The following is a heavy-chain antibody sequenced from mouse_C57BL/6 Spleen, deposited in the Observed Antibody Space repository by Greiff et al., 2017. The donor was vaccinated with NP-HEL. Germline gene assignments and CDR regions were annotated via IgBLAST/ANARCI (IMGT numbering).Heavy chain of an antibody. CDR1: GFTFSSYA. CDR2: ISDGGSYT. V-gene: IGHV5-4*03. Sequence: EVKVVESGGGLVKPGGSLKLSCAASGFTFSSYAMSWVRQTPEKRLEWVATISDGGSYTYYPDNVKGRFTISRDNAKNNLYLQMSHLKSEDTAMYYCARGHITTVVRAMDYWGQGTSVTVSS. CDR3: ARGHITTVVRAMDY. D-gene: IGHD1-1*01. J-gene: IGHJ4*01.